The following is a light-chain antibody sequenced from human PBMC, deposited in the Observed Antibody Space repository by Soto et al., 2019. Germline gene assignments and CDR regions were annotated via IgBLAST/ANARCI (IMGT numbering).Light chain of an antibody. CDR3: QQDGGSQS. CDR1: QSVSSSY. J-gene: IGKJ1*01. V-gene: IGKV3-20*01. CDR2: GAS. Sequence: EIVLTQSPGTLSLSPGERATLSCRASQSVSSSYLAWYQQKPGQAPRLLIYGASSRATGIPDRFSGSGSGTDFTLTISRREPEDFAVYSWQQDGGSQSFGQGTKVEIK.